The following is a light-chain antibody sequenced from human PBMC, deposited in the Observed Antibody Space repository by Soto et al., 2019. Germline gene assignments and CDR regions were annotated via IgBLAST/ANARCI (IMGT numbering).Light chain of an antibody. CDR3: SSYTGSSTFYV. Sequence: QSALTQPASVSGSPGQSITTSCTGTSSDVGGYNYVSWYQQHPGKAPKLMIYEVSNRPSGVSNRFSGSKSGNTASLTISGLQAEDEADYYCSSYTGSSTFYVFGTGTKV. V-gene: IGLV2-14*01. J-gene: IGLJ1*01. CDR1: SSDVGGYNY. CDR2: EVS.